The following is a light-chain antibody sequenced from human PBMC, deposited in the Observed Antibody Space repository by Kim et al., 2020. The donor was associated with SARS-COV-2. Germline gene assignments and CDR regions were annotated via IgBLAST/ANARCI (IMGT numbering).Light chain of an antibody. V-gene: IGLV2-23*02. CDR1: STDIGSYNL. CDR2: EVT. J-gene: IGLJ2*01. CDR3: SSYAPGSTSVI. Sequence: QSALTQPASVSGSPGQSITISCTGTSTDIGSYNLVSWYQQHPGKAPKLMIYEVTKRPSGVSNRFSGSKSDNTASLTIPGLQAEDEADYYCSSYAPGSTSVIFGGGTQLTVL.